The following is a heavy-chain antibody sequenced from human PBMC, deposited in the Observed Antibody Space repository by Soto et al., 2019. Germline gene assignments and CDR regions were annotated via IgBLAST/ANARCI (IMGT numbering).Heavy chain of an antibody. CDR1: GFTVSSNY. D-gene: IGHD3-10*01. CDR3: AKEIFAGSTFDY. Sequence: GGSLRLSYAASGFTVSSNYMSWVRQAPGKGLEWVSVIYSGGSTYYADSVKGRFTISRDNSKNTLYLQMNSLRAEDAAVYYCAKEIFAGSTFDYWGQGTLVTVSS. J-gene: IGHJ4*02. CDR2: IYSGGST. V-gene: IGHV3-66*01.